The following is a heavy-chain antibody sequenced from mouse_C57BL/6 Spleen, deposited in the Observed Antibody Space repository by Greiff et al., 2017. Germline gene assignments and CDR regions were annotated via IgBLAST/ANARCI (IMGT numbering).Heavy chain of an antibody. CDR3: ARNYYGSSYDFDY. Sequence: QVQLQQPGAELVKPGASVKLSCKASGYTFTSYWMHWVKQRPGQGLEWIGMIHPNSGSTNYNEKFKSKATLTVDKSSSTAYMQLRSLTSEDYAVYYCARNYYGSSYDFDYWGQGTTLSASS. V-gene: IGHV1-64*01. CDR2: IHPNSGST. J-gene: IGHJ2*01. D-gene: IGHD1-1*01. CDR1: GYTFTSYW.